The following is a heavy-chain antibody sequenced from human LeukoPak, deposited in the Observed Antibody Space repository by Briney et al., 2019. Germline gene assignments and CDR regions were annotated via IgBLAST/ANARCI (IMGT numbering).Heavy chain of an antibody. CDR1: GFTFDDYG. D-gene: IGHD3-10*01. Sequence: PGGSLRLSCAASGFTFDDYGMSWVRQAPGKGLEWVSGINWNGGSTGYADSVKGRFTISRDNSKNALYLQMNSLRAEDTAVYYCAKDLYYYGSADHWFDPWGQGTLVTVSS. CDR2: INWNGGST. J-gene: IGHJ5*02. V-gene: IGHV3-20*04. CDR3: AKDLYYYGSADHWFDP.